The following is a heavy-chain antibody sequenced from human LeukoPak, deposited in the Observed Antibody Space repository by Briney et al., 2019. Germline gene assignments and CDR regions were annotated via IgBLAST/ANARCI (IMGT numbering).Heavy chain of an antibody. CDR3: ARGGSSGYYNLYYFDY. J-gene: IGHJ4*02. CDR2: IYYSGST. CDR1: GGSISSYY. V-gene: IGHV4-59*01. D-gene: IGHD3-22*01. Sequence: SETLSLTCTVSGGSISSYYWSWIRQPPGKGLEWIGYIYYSGSTNYNPSLKSRVTISVDTSKNQFSLKLNSVTAADTAVYYCARGGSSGYYNLYYFDYWGQGTLVTVSS.